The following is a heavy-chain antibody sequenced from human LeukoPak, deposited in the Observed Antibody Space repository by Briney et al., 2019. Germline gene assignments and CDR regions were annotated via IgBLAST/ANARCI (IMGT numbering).Heavy chain of an antibody. J-gene: IGHJ4*02. CDR1: GFTFSSYG. D-gene: IGHD6-19*01. Sequence: GGSLRLSCAASGFTFSSYGMHWVRQAPGKGLEWVAVIWYDGSNKYYADSVKGRFTISRDNSKNTLYLQMNSLRAEDTAVYYCARDRNSAYSSGWYPGLDYWGQGTLVTVSS. CDR2: IWYDGSNK. V-gene: IGHV3-33*01. CDR3: ARDRNSAYSSGWYPGLDY.